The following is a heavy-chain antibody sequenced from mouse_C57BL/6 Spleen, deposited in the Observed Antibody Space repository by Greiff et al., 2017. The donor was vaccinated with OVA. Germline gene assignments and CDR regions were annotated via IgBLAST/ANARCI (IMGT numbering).Heavy chain of an antibody. CDR1: FYTFTYYY. CDR3: ALSYYSNRFDY. D-gene: IGHD2-5*01. CDR2: INPYNGGT. J-gene: IGHJ2*01. Sequence: SGPVLVKPGASVKLSRKAPFYTFTYYYMNWVKQSHGKSLEWIGVINPYNGGTSYNQKFKGKATLTVDKSSSTAYMELNSLTSEDSAVYYCALSYYSNRFDYWGQGTTLTVSS. V-gene: IGHV1-19*01.